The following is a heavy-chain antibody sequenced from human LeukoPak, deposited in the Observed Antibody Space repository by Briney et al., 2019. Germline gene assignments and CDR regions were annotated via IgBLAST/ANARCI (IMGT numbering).Heavy chain of an antibody. Sequence: GASVKVSCKASGYTFTGYYMHWVRQAPGQGLEWMGWINPNSGGTNYAQKFQGRVTMTRDTSISTAYMELSRLRSDDTAVYYCARGTYYDFWSGDYWGQGTLVTVSS. CDR3: ARGTYYDFWSGDY. D-gene: IGHD3-3*01. J-gene: IGHJ4*02. CDR2: INPNSGGT. CDR1: GYTFTGYY. V-gene: IGHV1-2*02.